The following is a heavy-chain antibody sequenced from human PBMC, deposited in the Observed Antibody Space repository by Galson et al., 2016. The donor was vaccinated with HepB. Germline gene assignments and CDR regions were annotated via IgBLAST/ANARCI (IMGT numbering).Heavy chain of an antibody. J-gene: IGHJ5*02. D-gene: IGHD1-26*01. Sequence: TLSLTCTVSGGSINSGGYYWNWIRQHPGKGLEWIGYIYYSGSTHYNPSLKSRLTMSVDTSKNQFSLRLTSVTAADTAVYYCARGSRSGNYVGWGHWFDPWGQGTLVTVSS. CDR1: GGSINSGGYY. CDR2: IYYSGST. V-gene: IGHV4-31*03. CDR3: ARGSRSGNYVGWGHWFDP.